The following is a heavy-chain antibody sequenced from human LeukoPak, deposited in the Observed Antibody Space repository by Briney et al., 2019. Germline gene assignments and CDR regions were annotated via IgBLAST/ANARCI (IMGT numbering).Heavy chain of an antibody. CDR3: AVPAAIRGAFDI. V-gene: IGHV3-21*01. Sequence: GGSLRLSCAAPGFTFSSYSMNWVRQAPGKGLEWVSSISSSSSYIYYADSVKGRFTISRDNAKNSLYLQMNSLRAEDTAVYYCAVPAAIRGAFDIWGQGTMATVSS. CDR1: GFTFSSYS. J-gene: IGHJ3*02. D-gene: IGHD2-2*01. CDR2: ISSSSSYI.